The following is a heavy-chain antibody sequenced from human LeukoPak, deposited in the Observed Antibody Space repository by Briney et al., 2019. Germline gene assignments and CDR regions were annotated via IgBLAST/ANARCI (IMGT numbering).Heavy chain of an antibody. CDR2: IWYDGSNK. D-gene: IGHD2-2*01. CDR3: ARALGYCRSTSCYGVSNWFDP. CDR1: GFTSSSYG. Sequence: GGSLRLSCAASGFTSSSYGMHWVRQAPGKGLEWVAVIWYDGSNKYYADSVKGRFTISRDNSKNTLYLQMNSLRAEDTAVYYCARALGYCRSTSCYGVSNWFDPWGQGTLVTVSS. V-gene: IGHV3-33*01. J-gene: IGHJ5*02.